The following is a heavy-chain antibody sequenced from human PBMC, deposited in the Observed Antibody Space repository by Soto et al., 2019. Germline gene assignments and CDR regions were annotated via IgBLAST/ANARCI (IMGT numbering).Heavy chain of an antibody. CDR1: GFTFSTYA. CDR2: ITGSGAPA. Sequence: EVQLLESGGGLVQPGQSLRISCAASGFTFSTYALTWVRQPPGKGLEWVAAITGSGAPANDADSVKGRFTISRDNSKNTLYLQMNSLTAEDTAVYFCAKDPNGDYLWAFSFWGRVTMVTVSS. D-gene: IGHD4-17*01. CDR3: AKDPNGDYLWAFSF. J-gene: IGHJ3*01. V-gene: IGHV3-23*01.